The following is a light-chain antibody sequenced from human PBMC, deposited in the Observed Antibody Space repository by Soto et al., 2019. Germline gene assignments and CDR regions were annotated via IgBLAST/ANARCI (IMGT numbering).Light chain of an antibody. J-gene: IGLJ1*01. CDR2: DVS. V-gene: IGLV2-14*01. CDR3: NSYVSTSTYV. Sequence: QSALTQPASVSGSPGQSITISCTGTSSDVGRFEYVSWYQQHPGKAPKLMVYDVSYRPSGVPSRFSGSKSGNTASLTISGLQAEDEADYYCNSYVSTSTYVFGTGTKFTVL. CDR1: SSDVGRFEY.